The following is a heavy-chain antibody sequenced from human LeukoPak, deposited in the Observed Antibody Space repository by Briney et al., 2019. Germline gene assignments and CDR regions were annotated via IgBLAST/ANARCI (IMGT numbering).Heavy chain of an antibody. D-gene: IGHD5-18*01. CDR2: IIPIFGTA. Sequence: GASVKVSCKASGGTFSSYAISWVRQAPGQGLEWMGRIIPIFGTANYTQKFQGRVTITTDESTSTAYMELSSLRSEDTAVYYCAREVDTAMVRLLDYWGQGTLVTVSS. CDR1: GGTFSSYA. J-gene: IGHJ4*02. CDR3: AREVDTAMVRLLDY. V-gene: IGHV1-69*05.